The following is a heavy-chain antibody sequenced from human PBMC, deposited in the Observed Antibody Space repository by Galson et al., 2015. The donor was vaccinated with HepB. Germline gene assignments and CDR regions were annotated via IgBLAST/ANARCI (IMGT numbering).Heavy chain of an antibody. V-gene: IGHV3-23*01. Sequence: SLRLSCAASGFTFSSYAMSWVRQAPGKGLEWVSGISDSYSTYYADSVKGRFTISRDNSKNTLFLQMNSRGAEDTALYYCAKDVSSSSVWYFDHWGRGTLGTASS. CDR1: GFTFSSYA. CDR3: AKDVSSSSVWYFDH. D-gene: IGHD6-6*01. CDR2: ISDSYST. J-gene: IGHJ2*01.